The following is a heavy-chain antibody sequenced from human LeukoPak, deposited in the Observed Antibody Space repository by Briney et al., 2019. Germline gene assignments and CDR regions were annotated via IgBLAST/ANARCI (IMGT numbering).Heavy chain of an antibody. CDR1: GYSFTSYW. CDR2: IYPDDSDT. Sequence: GESLKISCKGSGYSFTSYWIGWVRQMPGKGLEWMGIIYPDDSDTRYSPSFEGQVIISVDKSISIAYLQWSSLKASGTATYYCARHGHCTNGVCYSNYYYYMDVWGKGTTVTVSS. J-gene: IGHJ6*03. D-gene: IGHD2-8*01. CDR3: ARHGHCTNGVCYSNYYYYMDV. V-gene: IGHV5-51*01.